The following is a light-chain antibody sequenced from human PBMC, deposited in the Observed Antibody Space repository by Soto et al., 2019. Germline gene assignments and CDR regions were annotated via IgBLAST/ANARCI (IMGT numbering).Light chain of an antibody. CDR3: QKDDNAPLT. CDR2: AAY. J-gene: IGKJ4*02. Sequence: DIQMTQAPSSLSASVGDRVTITCRARQAISTYLAWYQQKPGKVPKLLISAAYTLQSGGPPRFSGSGSVTDFTLTISSLQPEDVATYYCQKDDNAPLTFGGGTKVEIK. V-gene: IGKV1-27*01. CDR1: QAISTY.